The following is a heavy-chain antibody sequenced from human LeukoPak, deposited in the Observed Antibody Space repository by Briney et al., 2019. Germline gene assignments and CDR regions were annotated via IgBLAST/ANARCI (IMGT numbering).Heavy chain of an antibody. V-gene: IGHV3-21*01. CDR2: IGISSNKI. Sequence: GGSLRLSCAASGFTLRSYTMNWVRQAPGKGLEWVSSIGISSNKIYYADSVKGRFIISRDNAKNSLYLQMNSLRAEDTAVYYCASINWFDPWGQGTLVTVSS. CDR1: GFTLRSYT. CDR3: ASINWFDP. J-gene: IGHJ5*02.